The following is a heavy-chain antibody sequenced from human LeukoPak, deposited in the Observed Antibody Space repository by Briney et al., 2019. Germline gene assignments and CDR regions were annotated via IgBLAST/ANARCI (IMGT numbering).Heavy chain of an antibody. CDR2: IYYSGST. D-gene: IGHD5-12*01. J-gene: IGHJ4*02. Sequence: EPSETLSLTCTVSGGSISSGGYYWSWIRQHPGKGLEWIGYIYYSGSTYYNPSLKSRVTISVDTSKNQFSLKLSSVTAADTAVYYCARGKVRYVRHNRYYFDYWGQGTLVTVSS. CDR1: GGSISSGGYY. CDR3: ARGKVRYVRHNRYYFDY. V-gene: IGHV4-31*03.